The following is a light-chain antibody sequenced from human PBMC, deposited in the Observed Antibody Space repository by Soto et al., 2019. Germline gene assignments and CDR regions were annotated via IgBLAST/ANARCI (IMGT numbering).Light chain of an antibody. CDR2: LGS. J-gene: IGKJ5*01. Sequence: DIVMTQSPLSLPVNPGEPASISCRSSHSLLHSNGYNYLDWYLQKPGQSPQLLIYLGSNRASGVPDRFSGSGSGTDFTLKISRVEAEDVGVYYCMQALQSITFGQGTRLEI. CDR1: HSLLHSNGYNY. CDR3: MQALQSIT. V-gene: IGKV2-28*01.